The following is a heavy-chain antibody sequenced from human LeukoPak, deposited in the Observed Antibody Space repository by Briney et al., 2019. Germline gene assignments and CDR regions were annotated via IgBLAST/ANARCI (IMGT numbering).Heavy chain of an antibody. CDR3: ARQLWFGELLGDFDY. D-gene: IGHD3-10*01. V-gene: IGHV4-61*02. Sequence: SQTLSLTCTVSGGSISSGSYYWSWIRQPAGKGLEWIGRIYTSGSTNYNPSLKSRVTISVDTSKNKFSLKLSSVTAADTAVYYCARQLWFGELLGDFDYWGQGTLVTVSS. J-gene: IGHJ4*02. CDR1: GGSISSGSYY. CDR2: IYTSGST.